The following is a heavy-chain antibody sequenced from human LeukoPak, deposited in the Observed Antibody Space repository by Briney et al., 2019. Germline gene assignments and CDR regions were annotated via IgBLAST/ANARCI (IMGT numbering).Heavy chain of an antibody. D-gene: IGHD3-10*01. J-gene: IGHJ5*02. Sequence: SETLSLTCAVYGGSFSGYYWSWIRQPPGKGLEWMVEINHSGSTNYNPALKNRVTISVDTSKNQFSLRLSSVTAADTAVYSCARGVNYGSGRRRFDPWGQGTLVTVSS. CDR2: INHSGST. CDR3: ARGVNYGSGRRRFDP. CDR1: GGSFSGYY. V-gene: IGHV4-34*01.